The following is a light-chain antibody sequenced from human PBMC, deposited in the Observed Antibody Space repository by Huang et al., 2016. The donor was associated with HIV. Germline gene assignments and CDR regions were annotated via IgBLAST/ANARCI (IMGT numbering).Light chain of an antibody. CDR2: AAS. J-gene: IGKJ1*01. V-gene: IGKV1-6*01. CDR3: IQDFNYPRT. Sequence: AIQMTQSPSSLSASLGDRVTITCRASQAIRNDLGWYQHTPGKAPKLLIYAASELQVGCPVRFRGSGSGTDFTLTITSLQPEDVGTYYCIQDFNYPRTFGQGTTVKI. CDR1: QAIRND.